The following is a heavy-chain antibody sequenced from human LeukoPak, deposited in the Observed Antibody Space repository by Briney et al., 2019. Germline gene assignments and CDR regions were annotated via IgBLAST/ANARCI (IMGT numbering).Heavy chain of an antibody. J-gene: IGHJ4*02. CDR1: GFTFSDYG. CDR3: ARAHSSSSTFDL. Sequence: PGRSLRLSCAASGFTFSDYGIHWVHQAPGQGLEWVALIWYDGSKKYYADSVKGRFTISRDNTKNTLYLQLNSLRADDTAVYYCARAHSSSSTFDLWGQGTLVTVSS. CDR2: IWYDGSKK. V-gene: IGHV3-33*01. D-gene: IGHD6-6*01.